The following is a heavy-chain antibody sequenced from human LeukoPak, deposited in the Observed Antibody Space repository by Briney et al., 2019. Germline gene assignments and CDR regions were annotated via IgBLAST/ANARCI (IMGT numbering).Heavy chain of an antibody. CDR2: FDPDDGET. D-gene: IGHD2-2*01. Sequence: ASVKVSCKVSGYSLTELSMHWVRQAPGKGLEWMGGFDPDDGETPLFAQKYQGRVSMTEDTSTDTAYMELSSLSSEDTAVYYCATGTIYCSSCSGDYWGQGTLVTVSS. J-gene: IGHJ4*02. V-gene: IGHV1-24*01. CDR1: GYSLTELS. CDR3: ATGTIYCSSCSGDY.